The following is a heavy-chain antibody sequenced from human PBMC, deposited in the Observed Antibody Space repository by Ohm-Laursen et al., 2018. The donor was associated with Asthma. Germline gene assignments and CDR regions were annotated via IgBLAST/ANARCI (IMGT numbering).Heavy chain of an antibody. CDR3: AKDQEVDTAMVRENAFDI. V-gene: IGHV3-23*01. CDR2: ISSSGGST. CDR1: GFIFSSYA. Sequence: GSLRLSCTASGFIFSSYAMTWVRQAPGKGLEWISGISSSGGSTSYADDVKGRFIVSRDNSRNTLFLQMNSLRAEDTAVYYCAKDQEVDTAMVRENAFDIWGQGTMVTVSS. J-gene: IGHJ3*02. D-gene: IGHD5-18*01.